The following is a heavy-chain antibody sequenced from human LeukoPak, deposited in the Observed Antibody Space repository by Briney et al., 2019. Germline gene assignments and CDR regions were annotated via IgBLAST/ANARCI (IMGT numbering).Heavy chain of an antibody. D-gene: IGHD1-7*01. CDR1: GYTFTSYD. V-gene: IGHV1-8*01. J-gene: IGHJ5*02. Sequence: GASVKVSCKASGYTFTSYDINWVRQATGQGLEWMGWMNPNSGNTGYAQKSQGRVTMTRNTSISTAYMELSSLRSEDTAVYYCATDRGITGTTSLRGNWLDPWGQGTLVTVYS. CDR2: MNPNSGNT. CDR3: ATDRGITGTTSLRGNWLDP.